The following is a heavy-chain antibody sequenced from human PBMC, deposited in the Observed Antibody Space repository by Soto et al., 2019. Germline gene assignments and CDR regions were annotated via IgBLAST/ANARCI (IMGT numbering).Heavy chain of an antibody. CDR3: ARGLGYYDSSGYYGGLFDY. D-gene: IGHD3-22*01. J-gene: IGHJ4*02. CDR1: GYTFTSYD. V-gene: IGHV1-8*01. CDR2: MNPNSGNT. Sequence: GASVKVSCKASGYTFTSYDINWVRQATGQGLEWMGWMNPNSGNTGYAQKFQGRVTMTRNTSISTAYMELSSLRSEDTAVYYCARGLGYYDSSGYYGGLFDYWGQGTLVTVSS.